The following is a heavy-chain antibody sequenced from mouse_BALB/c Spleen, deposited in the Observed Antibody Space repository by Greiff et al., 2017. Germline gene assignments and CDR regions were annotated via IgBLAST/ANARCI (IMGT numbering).Heavy chain of an antibody. CDR2: ISSGSSTI. J-gene: IGHJ3*01. D-gene: IGHD1-1*01. V-gene: IGHV5-17*02. CDR1: GFTFSSFG. CDR3: ATRDGSSPAWFAY. Sequence: EVQGVESGGGLVQPGGSRKLSCAASGFTFSSFGMHWVRQAPEKGLEWVAYISSGSSTIYYADTVKGRFTISRDNPKNTLFLQMTSLRSEDTAMYYCATRDGSSPAWFAYWGQGTLVTVSA.